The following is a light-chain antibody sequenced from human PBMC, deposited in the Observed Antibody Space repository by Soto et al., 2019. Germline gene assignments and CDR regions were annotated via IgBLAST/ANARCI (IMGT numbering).Light chain of an antibody. J-gene: IGKJ1*01. Sequence: EIVLTQSPATLSVSPGERATLSCRASQSISTNLAWFLQKPGQAPRLLISRASTRATGIPARFSGSGSGTEFTLTISRLQSEDFAVYYCQQSYNWPWTFGQGTKVEVK. V-gene: IGKV3-15*01. CDR1: QSISTN. CDR3: QQSYNWPWT. CDR2: RAS.